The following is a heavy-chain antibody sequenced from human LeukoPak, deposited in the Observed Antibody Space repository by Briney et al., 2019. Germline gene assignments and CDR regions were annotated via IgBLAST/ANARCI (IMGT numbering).Heavy chain of an antibody. Sequence: PSETLSLTCTVSGGSISSYYWSWIRQPPGKGLEWIGYIYYSGSTNYNPSLKSRVTISVDTSKNQFSLKLSSVTAADTAVYYCARLTMVRGVNSWGQGTLVTVSS. D-gene: IGHD3-10*01. CDR3: ARLTMVRGVNS. CDR2: IYYSGST. J-gene: IGHJ4*02. CDR1: GGSISSYY. V-gene: IGHV4-59*12.